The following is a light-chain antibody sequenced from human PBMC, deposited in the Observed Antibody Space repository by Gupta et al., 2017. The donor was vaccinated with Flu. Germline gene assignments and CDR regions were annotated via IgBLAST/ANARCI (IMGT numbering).Light chain of an antibody. Sequence: QSALTQPASVPGAPGQSIPISCPRTSSDVGGYNYISWYQQHPGKAPKLMLYAVSNPPSGVSHRFSGSTSGNPASLTISGLQSEDEADYYCSSYTSSSTLVVFGGGTKLTVL. CDR3: SSYTSSSTLVV. J-gene: IGLJ2*01. V-gene: IGLV2-14*01. CDR2: AVS. CDR1: SSDVGGYNY.